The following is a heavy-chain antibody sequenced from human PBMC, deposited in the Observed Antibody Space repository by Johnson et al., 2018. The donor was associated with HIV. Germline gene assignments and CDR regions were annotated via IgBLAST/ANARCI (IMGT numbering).Heavy chain of an antibody. CDR3: ARDGRDLVTRGSFDV. J-gene: IGHJ3*01. CDR2: IKSDGSEK. CDR1: GFTFRTHW. Sequence: VLLVESGGGVVQPGRSLRLSCAASGFTFRTHWMTWVRQAPGKGLEWVASIKSDGSEKKYVDSVKGRFIISRDNAKNSMYLQMNSLRAEDTAVYYCARDGRDLVTRGSFDVWGQGTMVTVAS. V-gene: IGHV3-7*01. D-gene: IGHD3-9*01.